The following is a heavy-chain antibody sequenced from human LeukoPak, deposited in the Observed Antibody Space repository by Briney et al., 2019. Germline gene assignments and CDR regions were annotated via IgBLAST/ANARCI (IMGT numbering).Heavy chain of an antibody. J-gene: IGHJ3*02. CDR1: GFTVSSNY. V-gene: IGHV3-53*01. Sequence: GGSLRLSCAASGFTVSSNYMSWVRQAPGKGLEWVSVIYSGGSTYYADSVKGRFTISRDNAKNSLYLQMNSLRAEDTAVYYCARARQSYGRDAFDIWGQGTMVTVSS. D-gene: IGHD5-18*01. CDR2: IYSGGST. CDR3: ARARQSYGRDAFDI.